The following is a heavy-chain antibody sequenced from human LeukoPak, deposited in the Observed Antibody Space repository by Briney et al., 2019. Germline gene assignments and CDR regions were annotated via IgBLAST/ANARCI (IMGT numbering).Heavy chain of an antibody. CDR1: GGSISSGSYY. D-gene: IGHD4-23*01. J-gene: IGHJ3*02. CDR2: IYHSGST. Sequence: PSETLSLTCTVSGGSISSGSYYWSWIRQPPGKGLEWIGSIYHSGSTYYNPSLKSRVTISVDTSKNQFSLKLSSVTAADTAVYYCARLIYGGNPNDAFDIWGQGTMVTVSS. CDR3: ARLIYGGNPNDAFDI. V-gene: IGHV4-39*07.